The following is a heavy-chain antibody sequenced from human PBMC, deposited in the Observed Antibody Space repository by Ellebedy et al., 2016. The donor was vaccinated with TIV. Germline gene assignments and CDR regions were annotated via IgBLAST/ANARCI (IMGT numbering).Heavy chain of an antibody. D-gene: IGHD2-15*01. CDR1: GYTFISYT. J-gene: IGHJ6*02. CDR2: INAGNGNT. V-gene: IGHV1-3*01. Sequence: AASAKVSCKASGYTFISYTMHWVRQAPGQRLEWMGWINAGNGNTKYTQKFQGRVTITRDKSASTAYMELSSLRSEDTAVYYCARDACRTFSGGRCYSHYYGMDVWGQGTTVTVSS. CDR3: ARDACRTFSGGRCYSHYYGMDV.